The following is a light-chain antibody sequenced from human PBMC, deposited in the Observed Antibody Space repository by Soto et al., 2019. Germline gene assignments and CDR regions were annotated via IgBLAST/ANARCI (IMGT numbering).Light chain of an antibody. CDR2: LNSDGSH. Sequence: QLVLTQSPSASASLGASVKLTCTLSSGHSNYAIAWHQQQSEKGPRYLMKLNSDGSHSKGDGIPDRFSGSSSGAERYLTIXXLXSXXXADYYCQTWGSGIVVFGGGTKVTVL. V-gene: IGLV4-69*01. CDR3: QTWGSGIVV. J-gene: IGLJ2*01. CDR1: SGHSNYA.